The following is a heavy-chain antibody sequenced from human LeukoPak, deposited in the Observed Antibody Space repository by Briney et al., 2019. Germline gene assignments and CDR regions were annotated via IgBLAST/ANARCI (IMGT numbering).Heavy chain of an antibody. V-gene: IGHV3-23*01. Sequence: GGSLRLSCAAAGFTFSSYAMSWVRQAPGKGLEWVSSISGSGGSTYYADSVRGRLTISRDTSKNTLYLQMNRLRAEDTAVYYCAKGYSSGWPYYFDYWGQGTLVTVSS. CDR1: GFTFSSYA. CDR2: ISGSGGST. CDR3: AKGYSSGWPYYFDY. D-gene: IGHD6-19*01. J-gene: IGHJ4*02.